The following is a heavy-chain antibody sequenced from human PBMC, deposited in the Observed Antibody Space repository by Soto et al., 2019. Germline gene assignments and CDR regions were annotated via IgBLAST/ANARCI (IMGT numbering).Heavy chain of an antibody. CDR3: ARGILYYYDSSGYYVPYYGMDV. J-gene: IGHJ6*02. CDR1: GGSISSSNW. Sequence: SETLSLTCAVSGGSISSSNWWSWVRQPPGKGLECPGEIYHSGSTNYNPSLKSRVTISVDKSKNQFSLKLSSVTAADTAVYYCARGILYYYDSSGYYVPYYGMDVWGQGTTVTVSS. D-gene: IGHD3-22*01. V-gene: IGHV4-4*02. CDR2: IYHSGST.